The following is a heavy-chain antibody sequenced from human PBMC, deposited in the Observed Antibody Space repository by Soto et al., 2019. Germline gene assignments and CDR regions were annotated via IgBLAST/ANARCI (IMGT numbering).Heavy chain of an antibody. D-gene: IGHD3-3*01. CDR2: ISGSGGST. J-gene: IGHJ3*02. CDR3: AKNTALWTGAFDI. CDR1: GFTFSSYA. Sequence: EVQLLESGGGLVQPGGSLRLSCAASGFTFSSYAMSWVRQAPGKGLEWVSAISGSGGSTYYADSVKGRFTISRDNSKNTLYLEMNSLRAEDTAVYYCAKNTALWTGAFDIWGQGTMVTVSS. V-gene: IGHV3-23*01.